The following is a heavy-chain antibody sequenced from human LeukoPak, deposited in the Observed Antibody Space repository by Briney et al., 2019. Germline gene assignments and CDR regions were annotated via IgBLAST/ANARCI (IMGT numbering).Heavy chain of an antibody. Sequence: PGGSLRLSCAASGFTFSYYDMNWVRQAPGKGPEWVASIRYDGNKTYYADSLKGRFTISRDNSKNTLYLQLNSLRAEDTALYYCANLEDIVVVPTGMGFDYWGQGTLVTVSS. CDR1: GFTFSYYD. CDR3: ANLEDIVVVPTGMGFDY. J-gene: IGHJ4*02. CDR2: IRYDGNKT. V-gene: IGHV3-30*02. D-gene: IGHD2-2*01.